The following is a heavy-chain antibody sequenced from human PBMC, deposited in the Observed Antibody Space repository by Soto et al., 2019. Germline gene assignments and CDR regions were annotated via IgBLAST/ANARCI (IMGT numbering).Heavy chain of an antibody. CDR3: AKDGCSTSSCYNYYFDY. J-gene: IGHJ4*02. CDR1: GYTFRNYV. Sequence: GGSLRLSCTASGYTFRNYVISWVRQAPGKGLEWVSTISHSGGRTYYADSVKGRFTIPRDNSKNTLYLQMNTLRAEDTAVYFCAKDGCSTSSCYNYYFDYWGQGTLVTVSS. D-gene: IGHD2-2*02. V-gene: IGHV3-23*01. CDR2: ISHSGGRT.